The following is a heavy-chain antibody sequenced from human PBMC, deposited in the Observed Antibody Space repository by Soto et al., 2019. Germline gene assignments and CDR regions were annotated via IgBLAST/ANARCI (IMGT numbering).Heavy chain of an antibody. CDR3: ARGATYSRPEGFPFDY. CDR2: ISSSGSTI. Sequence: GGSLRLSCAASGSTFSDYYMSWIRQAPGKGLEWVSYISSSGSTIYYADSVKGRFTISRDNAKNSLYLQMNSLRAEDTAVYYCARGATYSRPEGFPFDYWGQGTLVTVSS. J-gene: IGHJ4*02. V-gene: IGHV3-11*01. CDR1: GSTFSDYY. D-gene: IGHD2-21*01.